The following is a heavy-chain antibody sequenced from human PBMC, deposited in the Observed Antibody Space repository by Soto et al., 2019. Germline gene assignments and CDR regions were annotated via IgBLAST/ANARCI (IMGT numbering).Heavy chain of an antibody. Sequence: SETLSLTCAVYGGSVSGYYWSWIRQPAGKGLEWIGEINHSGNTNYNPSLKSRVTISVDTSKNQFSLKLSSVTAADTAVYYCARGRYCISTSCYANYYYYGMDVWGQGTTVTVSS. J-gene: IGHJ6*02. V-gene: IGHV4-34*01. CDR3: ARGRYCISTSCYANYYYYGMDV. CDR1: GGSVSGYY. CDR2: INHSGNT. D-gene: IGHD2-2*01.